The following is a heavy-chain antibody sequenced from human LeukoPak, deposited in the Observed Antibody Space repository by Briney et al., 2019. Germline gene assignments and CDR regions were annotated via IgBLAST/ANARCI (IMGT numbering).Heavy chain of an antibody. V-gene: IGHV5-51*01. D-gene: IGHD2-2*01. CDR1: GYNFNNYW. CDR3: ARPGYCSSSSCYALFFDY. J-gene: IGHJ4*02. Sequence: GESLKISCKVSGYNFNNYWIGWVRQMPGKGLEWMGIIYPGDSDTRYSPSFQGQVTISADKFISTAYLQWSSLKASDTAMYYCARPGYCSSSSCYALFFDYWSQGTLVTVSS. CDR2: IYPGDSDT.